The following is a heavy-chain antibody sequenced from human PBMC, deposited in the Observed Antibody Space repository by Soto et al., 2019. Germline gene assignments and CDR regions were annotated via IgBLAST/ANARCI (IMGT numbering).Heavy chain of an antibody. V-gene: IGHV4-34*01. CDR2: INHSGST. CDR3: ARGGDCSTTSCYYYYYMDV. CDR1: GGCFSGYY. D-gene: IGHD2-2*01. J-gene: IGHJ6*03. Sequence: SETLALTGGVYGGCFSGYYWRWIRQPPGKGLEWIGEINHSGSTNYNPSLKSRVTISVDTSKNQFSLKLSSVTAADTAVYYCARGGDCSTTSCYYYYYMDVWGKGTTVT.